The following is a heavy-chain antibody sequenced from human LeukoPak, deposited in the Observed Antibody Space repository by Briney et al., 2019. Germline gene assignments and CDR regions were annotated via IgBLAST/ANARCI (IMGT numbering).Heavy chain of an antibody. CDR2: ISGSGGST. CDR3: ARDHYDFWSGYYTEWSRDFDY. CDR1: GFTFSSYA. Sequence: GGSLRLSCAASGFTFSSYAMSWVRQAPGKGLEWVSAISGSGGSTYYADSVKGRFTISRDNSKNTLYLQMNSLRAEDTAAYYCARDHYDFWSGYYTEWSRDFDYWGQGTLVTVSS. J-gene: IGHJ4*02. V-gene: IGHV3-23*01. D-gene: IGHD3-3*01.